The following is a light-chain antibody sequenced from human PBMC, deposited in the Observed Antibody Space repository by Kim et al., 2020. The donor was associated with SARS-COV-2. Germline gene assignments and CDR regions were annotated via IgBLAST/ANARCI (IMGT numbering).Light chain of an antibody. CDR3: QVWDRSSDHWV. J-gene: IGLJ3*02. Sequence: SYELTQPPSVSVAPGKTARITCGGSNIGSNSVHWYRQKPGQAPVLVMYYDSDRPSGIPERFSASKSGSTATLTISRVEAGDEADYYCQVWDRSSDHWVFGGGTQLTVL. CDR2: YDS. CDR1: NIGSNS. V-gene: IGLV3-21*04.